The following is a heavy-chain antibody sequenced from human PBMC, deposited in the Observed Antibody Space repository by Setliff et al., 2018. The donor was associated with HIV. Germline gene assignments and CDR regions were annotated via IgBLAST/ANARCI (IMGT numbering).Heavy chain of an antibody. CDR2: IFHSGST. J-gene: IGHJ5*02. D-gene: IGHD3-22*01. CDR3: ASRIYYYDSSRVLREEGFDP. Sequence: PSETLSLTCAVSGGSISDNNWWSWVRQPPGKELEWIGEIFHSGSTNYNPSLKSRVTILVDKSKNQLSLRLSSVTAADTAVYYCASRIYYYDSSRVLREEGFDPWGQGTLVTVSS. CDR1: GGSISDNNW. V-gene: IGHV4-4*02.